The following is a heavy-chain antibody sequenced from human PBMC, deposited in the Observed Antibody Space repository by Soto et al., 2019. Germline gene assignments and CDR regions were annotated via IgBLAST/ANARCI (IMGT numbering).Heavy chain of an antibody. CDR2: IYYSGST. Sequence: QLQLQESGPGLVKPSETLSLTCTVSGSSISSSSYYWGWIRQPPGKGLEWIGSIYYSGSTYYNPSLKSRVTISVDTSKNQFSLKLSSVTAADTAVYYCASSSLSSSFDYWGQGTLVTVSS. J-gene: IGHJ4*02. CDR3: ASSSLSSSFDY. V-gene: IGHV4-39*01. CDR1: GSSISSSSYY. D-gene: IGHD6-6*01.